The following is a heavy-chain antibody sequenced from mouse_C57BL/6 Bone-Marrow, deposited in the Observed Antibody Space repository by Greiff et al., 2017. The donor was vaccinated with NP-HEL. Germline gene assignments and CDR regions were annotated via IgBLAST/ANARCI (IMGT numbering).Heavy chain of an antibody. D-gene: IGHD1-1*01. Sequence: QVQLQQSGAELAKPGASVKLSCKASGYTFTSYWMHWVKQRPGQGLEWIGYINPSSGYTKYNQKFKDKATLTADNSSSTAYMQLSSLTYEDSAVYDCVDRNTVVGKDFGGRGTGTTVTVSS. CDR3: VDRNTVVGKDFGG. CDR1: GYTFTSYW. J-gene: IGHJ1*03. CDR2: INPSSGYT. V-gene: IGHV1-7*01.